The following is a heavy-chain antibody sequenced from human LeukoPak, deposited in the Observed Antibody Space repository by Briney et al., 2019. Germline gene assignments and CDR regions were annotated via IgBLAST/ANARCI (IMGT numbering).Heavy chain of an antibody. J-gene: IGHJ4*02. Sequence: GESLKISCKGFGYSFTNYWIAWVRQMPEKGLEWMGIIYPGDSDTRYSPTFQGQVTISADKSIRTAYLQWSSLKASDTAIYYCARRYYYYDSSGYSYYFDYWGQGTLVTVSS. CDR2: IYPGDSDT. CDR3: ARRYYYYDSSGYSYYFDY. CDR1: GYSFTNYW. D-gene: IGHD3-22*01. V-gene: IGHV5-51*01.